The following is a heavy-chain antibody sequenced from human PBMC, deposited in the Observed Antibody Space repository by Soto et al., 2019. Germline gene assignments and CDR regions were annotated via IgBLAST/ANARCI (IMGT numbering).Heavy chain of an antibody. CDR1: GFTLSDHF. D-gene: IGHD3-16*01. J-gene: IGHJ4*02. CDR2: TKHKASSYAT. Sequence: EVQLVESGGGLVQPGGSLRLSCAVSGFTLSDHFMDWVRQAPGKGLEWVGRTKHKASSYATEYAASVKGRFTISRDDSYNSLYRQMSSLRTEDTAVYYCVAYLSFYVHWGQGTLVTVSS. CDR3: VAYLSFYVH. V-gene: IGHV3-72*01.